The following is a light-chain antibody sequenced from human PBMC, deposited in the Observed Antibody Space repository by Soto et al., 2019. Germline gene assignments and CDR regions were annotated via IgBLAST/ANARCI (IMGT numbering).Light chain of an antibody. Sequence: EIVLTQSPATLSLSPGERATLSCRASQSVSSYLLWYQQKPGQAPRALIYDASNRATGIPARFSGSGSGTAFTPTISSLQPEDFAAYYCQHRYNAQWTFGQGTKVEIK. V-gene: IGKV3-11*01. J-gene: IGKJ1*01. CDR3: QHRYNAQWT. CDR1: QSVSSY. CDR2: DAS.